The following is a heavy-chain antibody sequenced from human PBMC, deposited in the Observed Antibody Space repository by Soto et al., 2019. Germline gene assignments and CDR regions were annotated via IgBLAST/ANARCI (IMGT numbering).Heavy chain of an antibody. D-gene: IGHD3-16*01. J-gene: IGHJ6*02. V-gene: IGHV3-23*01. CDR1: GFTFSSYA. Sequence: GSLRLSCAASGFTFSSYAMSWVRQAPGKGLEWVSAISGSGGSTYYADSVKGRFTISRDNSKNTLYLQMNSLRAEDTAVYYCAKGGSSPYYYYGMDVGGQGTTVTVSS. CDR3: AKGGSSPYYYYGMDV. CDR2: ISGSGGST.